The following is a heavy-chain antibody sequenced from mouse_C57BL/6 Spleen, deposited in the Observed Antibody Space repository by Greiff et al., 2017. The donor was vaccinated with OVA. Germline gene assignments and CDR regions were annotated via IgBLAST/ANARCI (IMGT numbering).Heavy chain of an antibody. V-gene: IGHV1-69*01. J-gene: IGHJ4*01. CDR3: ARSYGSSYRDAMDY. CDR1: GYTFTSYW. CDR2: IDPSDSYT. Sequence: QVQLQQPGAELVMPGASVKLSCKASGYTFTSYWMHWVKQRPGKGLEWIGEIDPSDSYTNYNQKFKGKSTLTVDKSYSTAYMQLSSLPSEDSAVYYCARSYGSSYRDAMDYWGQGTSVTVSS. D-gene: IGHD1-1*01.